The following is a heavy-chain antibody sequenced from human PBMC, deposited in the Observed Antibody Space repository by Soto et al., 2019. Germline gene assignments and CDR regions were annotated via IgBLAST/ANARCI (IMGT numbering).Heavy chain of an antibody. CDR2: IIYDGSNK. J-gene: IGHJ4*02. V-gene: IGHV3-30*18. Sequence: GGSLRLSCAASGFTFSTYGMHWVRQAPGKGLEWVALIIYDGSNKYYADPVKGRFTISRDNPQNTVYLHMDSLRAEDTAVYYCAKSDDTGLGFDYWGQGALVTVSS. CDR3: AKSDDTGLGFDY. D-gene: IGHD2-8*02. CDR1: GFTFSTYG.